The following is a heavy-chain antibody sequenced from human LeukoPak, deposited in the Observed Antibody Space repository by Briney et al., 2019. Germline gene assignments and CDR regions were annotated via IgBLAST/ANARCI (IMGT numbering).Heavy chain of an antibody. V-gene: IGHV6-1*01. Sequence: SQTLSLTCAISGDSVSSNSAAWTWIRQSPSRGLEWLGGTYYRSRWYNDYAVSVKSRIIINPDTSKNQFSLQLNSVTPEDTAVYYCARGSGGDWFDPWGQGTLVTVSS. J-gene: IGHJ5*02. CDR1: GDSVSSNSAA. CDR2: TYYRSRWYN. D-gene: IGHD3-3*01. CDR3: ARGSGGDWFDP.